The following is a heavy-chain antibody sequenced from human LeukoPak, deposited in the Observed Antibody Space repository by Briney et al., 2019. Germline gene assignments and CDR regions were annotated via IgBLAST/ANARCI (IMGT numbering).Heavy chain of an antibody. Sequence: GGSLRLSCAASGFTFSSYGMHWVRQAPGKGLEWVAFIRYDGSNKYYADSVKGRFTISRDNSKNTLYLQMNSLRSEDTAVYYCARGNWKGCSGGSCYQSFDYWGQGTLVTVTS. CDR3: ARGNWKGCSGGSCYQSFDY. J-gene: IGHJ4*02. CDR1: GFTFSSYG. D-gene: IGHD2-15*01. CDR2: IRYDGSNK. V-gene: IGHV3-30*02.